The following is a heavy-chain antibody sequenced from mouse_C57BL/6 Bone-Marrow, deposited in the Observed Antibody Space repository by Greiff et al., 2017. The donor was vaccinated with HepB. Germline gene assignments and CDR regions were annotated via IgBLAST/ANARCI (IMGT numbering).Heavy chain of an antibody. CDR3: ARPSPGGRPVGYFDY. Sequence: QVQLQQPGAELVKPGASVKLSCKASGYTFTSYWMHWVKQRPGQGLEWIGMIHPNSGSTNYNEKFKSKATLTVDKSSSTAYMQLSSLTSEDSAVYYCARPSPGGRPVGYFDYWGQGTTLTVSS. D-gene: IGHD1-3*01. V-gene: IGHV1-64*01. CDR2: IHPNSGST. J-gene: IGHJ2*01. CDR1: GYTFTSYW.